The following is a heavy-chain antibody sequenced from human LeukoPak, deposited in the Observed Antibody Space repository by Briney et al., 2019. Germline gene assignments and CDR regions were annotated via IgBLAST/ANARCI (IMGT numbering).Heavy chain of an antibody. CDR1: GFTFSSYG. Sequence: GRSLRLSCAASGFTFSSYGMHWVRQAPGKGLEWVTIVSYDGNNKYYADSVKGRFTISRDNSKNTLYLQMDSLRAEDTAVYYCASTSKGSGVQGGQRGAFDIWGQGTMVTVSS. CDR2: VSYDGNNK. CDR3: ASTSKGSGVQGGQRGAFDI. D-gene: IGHD3-10*01. V-gene: IGHV3-30*03. J-gene: IGHJ3*02.